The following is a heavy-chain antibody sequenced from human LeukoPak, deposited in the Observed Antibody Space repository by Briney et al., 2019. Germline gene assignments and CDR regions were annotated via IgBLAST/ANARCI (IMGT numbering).Heavy chain of an antibody. CDR1: RFIFSSYA. Sequence: GGSLRLSCAASRFIFSSYAMSWVRQAPGKGLEWVSAISGSGGSTYYADSVKGRFTISRDNSKNTLYLQMNSLRAEDTAVYYCAKDRAYYSDSSGYYLVRAYDYWGQGTLVTVSS. V-gene: IGHV3-23*01. D-gene: IGHD3-22*01. CDR2: ISGSGGST. CDR3: AKDRAYYSDSSGYYLVRAYDY. J-gene: IGHJ4*02.